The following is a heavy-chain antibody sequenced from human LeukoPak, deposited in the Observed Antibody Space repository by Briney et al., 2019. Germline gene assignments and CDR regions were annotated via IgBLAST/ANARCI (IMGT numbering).Heavy chain of an antibody. V-gene: IGHV4-31*03. Sequence: PSQTLSLTCTVSGGSISSGGYYWSWIRQHPGKGLEWIGEINHSGSTNYNPSLKSRVTISVDTSKNQFSLKLSSVTAADTAVYYCARKGAVAGEGFDYWGQGTLVTVSS. D-gene: IGHD6-19*01. CDR2: INHSGST. CDR1: GGSISSGGYY. J-gene: IGHJ4*02. CDR3: ARKGAVAGEGFDY.